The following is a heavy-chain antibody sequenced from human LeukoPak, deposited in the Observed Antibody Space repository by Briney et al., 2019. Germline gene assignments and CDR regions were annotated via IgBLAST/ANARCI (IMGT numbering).Heavy chain of an antibody. J-gene: IGHJ4*02. CDR1: GGSFSGYY. Sequence: SSETLSLTCAVYGGSFSGYYWSWIRQPPGKGLEWIGEINHSGSTNYNPSLKSRVTISVDTSKNQFSLKLSSVTAADTAVYYCARDRGTWNDDGFDYWGQGTLVTVSS. D-gene: IGHD1-1*01. CDR3: ARDRGTWNDDGFDY. CDR2: INHSGST. V-gene: IGHV4-34*01.